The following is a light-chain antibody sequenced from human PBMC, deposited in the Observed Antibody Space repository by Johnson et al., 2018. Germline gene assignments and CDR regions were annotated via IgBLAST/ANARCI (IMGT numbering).Light chain of an antibody. CDR2: ENN. CDR3: GTWDSSLSAGNV. J-gene: IGLJ1*01. Sequence: QSVLTQPPSVSAAPGQKVTISCSGSSSNIGNNYVSWYQQLPGTAPKLLIYENNKRPSGIHDRSSGSKSGTSATLGITGLQTGDEADYYCGTWDSSLSAGNVFGTGTKVTVL. CDR1: SSNIGNNY. V-gene: IGLV1-51*02.